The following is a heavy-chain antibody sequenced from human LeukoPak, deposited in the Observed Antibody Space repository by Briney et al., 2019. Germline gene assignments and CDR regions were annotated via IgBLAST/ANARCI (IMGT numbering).Heavy chain of an antibody. CDR1: GGTFSSYA. Sequence: ASVKVSCKASGGTFSSYAIGWVRQAPGQGLEWVGGIIPVFGAANYAPRFQGRVTITADESTSTAYMDLYSLRSEDTAVYYCARGREITMIATRYYFDYWGQGTLVTVSS. J-gene: IGHJ4*02. D-gene: IGHD3-22*01. V-gene: IGHV1-69*13. CDR2: IIPVFGAA. CDR3: ARGREITMIATRYYFDY.